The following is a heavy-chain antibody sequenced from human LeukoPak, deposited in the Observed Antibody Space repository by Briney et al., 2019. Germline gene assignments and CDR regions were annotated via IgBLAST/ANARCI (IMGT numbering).Heavy chain of an antibody. Sequence: GGSLRLSCAASGFTFSSYWMSWVRQAPGKGLERVANIKQDGSEKYYVDSVKGRFTISRDNAKNSLYLQMNSLRAEDTAVYYCARYSSGWAYYYYYYMDVWGKGTTVTVSS. CDR1: GFTFSSYW. D-gene: IGHD6-19*01. CDR3: ARYSSGWAYYYYYYMDV. CDR2: IKQDGSEK. V-gene: IGHV3-7*01. J-gene: IGHJ6*03.